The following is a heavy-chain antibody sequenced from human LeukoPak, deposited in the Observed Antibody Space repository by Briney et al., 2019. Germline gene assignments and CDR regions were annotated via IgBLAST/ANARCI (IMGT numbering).Heavy chain of an antibody. CDR3: ARDSLGTSSGWFDP. J-gene: IGHJ5*02. D-gene: IGHD6-19*01. CDR2: IWSDGINK. V-gene: IGHV3-33*01. Sequence: PGGSLRLFCAASGFTFSSFGIHWVRQAPGRGLEWVAVIWSDGINKYYGDSVKGRFTISRDNSKNTLYLQMNSLRAEDTAVYYCARDSLGTSSGWFDPWGQGTLVTVSS. CDR1: GFTFSSFG.